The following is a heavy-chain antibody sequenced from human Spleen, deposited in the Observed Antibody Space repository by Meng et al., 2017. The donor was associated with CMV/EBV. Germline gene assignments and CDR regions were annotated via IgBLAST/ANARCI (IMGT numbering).Heavy chain of an antibody. D-gene: IGHD1-26*01. Sequence: VSDGSISSSNWWSWVRQPPGKGLEWIGEIYHSGSTNYNPSLKSRVTISVDKSKNQFSLKLSSVTAADTAVYYCARGGGATAIGGFDYWGQGTLVTVSS. V-gene: IGHV4-4*02. CDR3: ARGGGATAIGGFDY. CDR2: IYHSGST. J-gene: IGHJ4*02. CDR1: DGSISSSNW.